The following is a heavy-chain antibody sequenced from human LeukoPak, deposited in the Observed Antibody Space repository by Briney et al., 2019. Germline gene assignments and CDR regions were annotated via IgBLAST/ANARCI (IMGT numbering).Heavy chain of an antibody. CDR2: INWNGGST. D-gene: IGHD5-12*01. J-gene: IGHJ4*02. CDR3: ARDVATDLYFDY. Sequence: GGSLRLSCAASGFTFDDYGMSWVRQAPGKGLEWVSGINWNGGSTGYADSVKGRFTISRDNAKNSLYLQMNSLRVEDTAVYYCARDVATDLYFDYWGQGTLVTVSS. CDR1: GFTFDDYG. V-gene: IGHV3-20*04.